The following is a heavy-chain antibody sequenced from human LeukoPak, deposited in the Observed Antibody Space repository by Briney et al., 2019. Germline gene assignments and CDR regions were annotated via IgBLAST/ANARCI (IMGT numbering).Heavy chain of an antibody. J-gene: IGHJ4*02. CDR3: ARSGGYSSSWSL. CDR2: IYYSGST. CDR1: GGSISTYY. D-gene: IGHD6-13*01. V-gene: IGHV4-59*01. Sequence: PSETLSLTCTVSGGSISTYYWNWIRQPPGKGLEWIRYIYYSGSTNYNPSLKSRVTISVDTSKNQFSLKLNSVTAADTAVYYCARSGGYSSSWSLWGQGTLVTVSS.